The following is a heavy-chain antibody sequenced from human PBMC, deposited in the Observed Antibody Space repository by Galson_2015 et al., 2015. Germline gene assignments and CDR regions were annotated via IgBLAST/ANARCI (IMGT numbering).Heavy chain of an antibody. D-gene: IGHD2-2*02. J-gene: IGHJ4*02. V-gene: IGHV5-51*03. CDR2: IYPGDSDT. Sequence: QSGAEVKKPGESLKISCKGSGYSFTTYWIGWVRQMPGKGLEWMGIIYPGDSDTRYGPSFQGQVTISADKSISTTYLQRRSLKASDTAMYYRATGGYCSSASCYNFFDYWGQGTLVTVSS. CDR3: ATGGYCSSASCYNFFDY. CDR1: GYSFTTYW.